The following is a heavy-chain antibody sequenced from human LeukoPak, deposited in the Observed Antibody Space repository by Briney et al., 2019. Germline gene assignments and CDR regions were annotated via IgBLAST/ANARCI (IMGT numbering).Heavy chain of an antibody. CDR1: GGSISSGDYY. CDR3: ARGLRGIMIRGAITDLNWFDA. J-gene: IGHJ5*02. Sequence: SQTLSLTCTVSGGSISSGDYYWTWIRQPPGKGLEWIGYIYHSGSTHYNSSLKSRLTISVDTSKDQFSLKLSSVTAADTAVYYCARGLRGIMIRGAITDLNWFDAWGQGTLVIVSS. V-gene: IGHV4-30-4*01. CDR2: IYHSGST. D-gene: IGHD3-10*01.